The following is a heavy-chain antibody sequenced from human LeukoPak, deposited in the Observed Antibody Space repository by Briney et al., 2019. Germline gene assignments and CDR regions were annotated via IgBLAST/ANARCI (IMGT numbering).Heavy chain of an antibody. CDR2: ISSKSSHI. CDR3: ASVPRVYPGY. CDR1: GFTFSSYS. J-gene: IGHJ4*02. D-gene: IGHD5/OR15-5a*01. V-gene: IGHV3-21*01. Sequence: GGALRLSCAASGFTFSSYSMNWVHQAPGKGREWVSSISSKSSHIFYADSVKARFPISRDNAKNSLYLQMNSVRAEDTAVYYCASVPRVYPGYWGQGTLVTVSS.